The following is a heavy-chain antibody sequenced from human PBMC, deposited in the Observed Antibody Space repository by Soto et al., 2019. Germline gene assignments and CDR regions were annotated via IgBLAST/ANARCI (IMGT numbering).Heavy chain of an antibody. V-gene: IGHV3-53*01. CDR3: ARSDGWLQLFDY. J-gene: IGHJ4*02. CDR2: IYSGGST. D-gene: IGHD5-12*01. Sequence: GGSLRLSCAASGFTVSSNYMSWVRQAPGKGLEWVSVIYSGGSTYYADSVKGRFTISRDNSKNTLYLQMNSLRAEDTAVYYCARSDGWLQLFDYWGQGTLVTVSS. CDR1: GFTVSSNY.